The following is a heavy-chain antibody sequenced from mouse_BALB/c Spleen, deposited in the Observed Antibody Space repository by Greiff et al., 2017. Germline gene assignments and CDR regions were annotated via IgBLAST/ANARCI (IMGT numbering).Heavy chain of an antibody. CDR1: GFSLTSYG. Sequence: QVQLKESGPGLVAPSQSLSITCTVSGFSLTSYGVHWVRQPPGKGLEWLGVIWAGGSTNYNSALMSRLSISKDNSKSQVFLKMNSLQTDDTAMYYCARDGRNYGSKDYYAMDYWGQGTSVTVSA. D-gene: IGHD1-1*01. V-gene: IGHV2-9*02. CDR3: ARDGRNYGSKDYYAMDY. CDR2: IWAGGST. J-gene: IGHJ4*01.